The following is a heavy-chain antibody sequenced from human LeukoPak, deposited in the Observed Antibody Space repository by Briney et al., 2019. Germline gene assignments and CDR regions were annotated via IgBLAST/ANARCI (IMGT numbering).Heavy chain of an antibody. D-gene: IGHD5-24*01. V-gene: IGHV5-51*01. CDR3: ARQRDGYSFDY. Sequence: GESLKISCKGSGFSFPSYWIAWVRQMPGKGLEWMGIIYPGDSDTRYSPSFQGQVTISADKSSNTASLQWSSLKASDTAMYYCARQRDGYSFDYWGQGTLVTVSS. CDR2: IYPGDSDT. CDR1: GFSFPSYW. J-gene: IGHJ4*02.